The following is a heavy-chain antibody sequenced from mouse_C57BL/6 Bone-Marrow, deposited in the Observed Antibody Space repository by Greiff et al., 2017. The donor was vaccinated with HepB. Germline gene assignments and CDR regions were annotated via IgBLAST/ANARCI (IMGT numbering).Heavy chain of an antibody. CDR1: GYSITSGYY. CDR3: ARAAGTTPWFAY. J-gene: IGHJ3*01. Sequence: EVQLQQSGPGLVKPSQSLSLTCSVTGYSITSGYYWNWIRQFPGNKLEWMGYISYDGSNNYNPSLKNRISITRDTSKNQFFLKLNSVTTEDTATYYCARAAGTTPWFAYWGQGTLVTVSA. CDR2: ISYDGSN. D-gene: IGHD1-1*01. V-gene: IGHV3-6*01.